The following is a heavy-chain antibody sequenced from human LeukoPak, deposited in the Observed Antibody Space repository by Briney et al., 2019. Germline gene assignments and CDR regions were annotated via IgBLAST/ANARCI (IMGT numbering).Heavy chain of an antibody. V-gene: IGHV1-46*01. Sequence: ASVKVSCKASGYTFTSYYMHWVRQAPGQGLEWMGIINPSGGSTSYAQEFQGRVTMTRDTSTSTVYMELSSLRSEDTAVYYCARDPPYYDFWSGYPDYWGQGTLVTVSS. CDR3: ARDPPYYDFWSGYPDY. CDR2: INPSGGST. J-gene: IGHJ4*02. CDR1: GYTFTSYY. D-gene: IGHD3-3*01.